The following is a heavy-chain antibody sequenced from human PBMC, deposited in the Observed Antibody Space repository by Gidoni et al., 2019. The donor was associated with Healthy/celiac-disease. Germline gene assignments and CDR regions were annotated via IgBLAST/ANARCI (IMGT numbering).Heavy chain of an antibody. V-gene: IGHV1-69*01. CDR2: IIPIFGTA. J-gene: IGHJ6*02. CDR1: GGPFSSYA. CDR3: ARGKKYYDFWSGYYTPYYYGMDV. Sequence: QVQLVQSGAEVTKPGSSVTVSCKASGGPFSSYAISWVRQAPGQGLEWMGGIIPIFGTANYAQKFQGRVTITADESTSTAYMELSSLRSEDTAVYYCARGKKYYDFWSGYYTPYYYGMDVWGQGTTVTVSS. D-gene: IGHD3-3*01.